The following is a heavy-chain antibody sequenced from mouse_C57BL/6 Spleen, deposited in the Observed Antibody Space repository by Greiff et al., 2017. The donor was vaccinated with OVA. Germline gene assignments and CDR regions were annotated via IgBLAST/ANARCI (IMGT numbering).Heavy chain of an antibody. CDR1: GFTFSDYY. Sequence: EVKLVESEGGLVQPGSSMKLSCTASGFTFSDYYMAWVRQVPEKGLEWVANINYDGSSTYYLDSLKSRFIISRDNAKNILYLQMSSLKSEDTATYYCAREYYGPLDYWGQGTTLTVSS. J-gene: IGHJ2*01. D-gene: IGHD1-1*01. CDR3: AREYYGPLDY. CDR2: INYDGSST. V-gene: IGHV5-16*01.